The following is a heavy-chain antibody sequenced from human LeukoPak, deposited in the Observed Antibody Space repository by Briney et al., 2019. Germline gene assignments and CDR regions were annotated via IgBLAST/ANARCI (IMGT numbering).Heavy chain of an antibody. CDR3: ARRKAVAGTRAVDY. CDR2: IYYSGST. J-gene: IGHJ4*02. Sequence: SQTLSLTCTVSGGSISSGGYYWSWIRQHPGKGLEWIGYIYYSGSTYYNPSLKSRVTISVDTSKNRFSLKLSSVTAADTAVYYCARRKAVAGTRAVDYWGQGTLVTVSS. D-gene: IGHD6-19*01. CDR1: GGSISSGGYY. V-gene: IGHV4-31*03.